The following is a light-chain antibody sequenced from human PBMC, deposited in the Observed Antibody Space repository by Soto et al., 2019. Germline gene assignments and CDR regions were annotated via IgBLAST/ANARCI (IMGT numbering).Light chain of an antibody. J-gene: IGKJ1*01. CDR3: QQYGSSFAT. CDR1: QSVSYY. V-gene: IGKV3-11*01. Sequence: EVVLTQSPATLSLSPGERATLSCRASQSVSYYLAWYQQKPGQAPRLLIYDASNRAAGIPARFSGSGSGTDFTLTISSLEPEDFAVYYCQQYGSSFATFGQGTQVE. CDR2: DAS.